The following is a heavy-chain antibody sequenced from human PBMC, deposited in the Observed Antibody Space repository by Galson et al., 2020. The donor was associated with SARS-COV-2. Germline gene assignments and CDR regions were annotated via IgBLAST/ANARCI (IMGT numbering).Heavy chain of an antibody. CDR1: GGSFSGYS. J-gene: IGHJ6*03. CDR3: ARGHRGVVPSPVLGLGPYYFYYCMDV. CDR2: INIGGNT. D-gene: IGHD3-10*01. Sequence: SETLSLTCAVYGGSFSGYSWTWIRQPPGKGLEWIGEINIGGNTNYSPSLKSRVTISVDTSKNQFSLNLRSVTAADTALYYCARGHRGVVPSPVLGLGPYYFYYCMDVWDKGTAVTVSS. V-gene: IGHV4-34*01.